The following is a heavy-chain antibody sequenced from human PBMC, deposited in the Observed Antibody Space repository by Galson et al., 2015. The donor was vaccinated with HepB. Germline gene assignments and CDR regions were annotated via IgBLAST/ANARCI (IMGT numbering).Heavy chain of an antibody. CDR1: GGTFSSYA. CDR2: IIPLFGTA. Sequence: SVKVSCKASGGTFSSYAISWVRHAPGQGLEWMGEIIPLFGTANYAQKFQGRVTIIADESTSTVYMELSSLRSEDTAVYYCARGYGSGSYYYHYWGQGTLVTVSS. J-gene: IGHJ4*02. V-gene: IGHV1-69*13. CDR3: ARGYGSGSYYYHY. D-gene: IGHD3-10*01.